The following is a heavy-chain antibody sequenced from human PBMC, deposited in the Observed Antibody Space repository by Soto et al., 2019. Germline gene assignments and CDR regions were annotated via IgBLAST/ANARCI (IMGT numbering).Heavy chain of an antibody. Sequence: GGSLRLSCAASGFTFSNYAMNWVRQTPGKGLEWVSAVSVSGGSTYYADSVKGRFTISRDNSKSTLYLQMNSLRAEDTALYYCAKPEISYSWGNGPDYWGLGTLVTVSS. J-gene: IGHJ4*02. CDR2: VSVSGGST. CDR1: GFTFSNYA. D-gene: IGHD1-26*01. CDR3: AKPEISYSWGNGPDY. V-gene: IGHV3-23*01.